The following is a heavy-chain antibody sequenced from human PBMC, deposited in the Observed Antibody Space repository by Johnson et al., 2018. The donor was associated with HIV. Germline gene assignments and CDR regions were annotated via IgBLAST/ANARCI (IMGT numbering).Heavy chain of an antibody. CDR1: GFTVSSNY. CDR2: IYSGGST. J-gene: IGHJ3*02. D-gene: IGHD3-3*01. Sequence: VQLVESGGGLVQPGGSLRLSCAASGFTVSSNYTSWVRQAPGKGLEWVSVIYSGGSTYYADSVKGRFTISRDNSKNTLYLQMNSLRAEDTAVYYCARGNYDFWSGRHRGAFDIWGQGTMVTVSS. V-gene: IGHV3-66*01. CDR3: ARGNYDFWSGRHRGAFDI.